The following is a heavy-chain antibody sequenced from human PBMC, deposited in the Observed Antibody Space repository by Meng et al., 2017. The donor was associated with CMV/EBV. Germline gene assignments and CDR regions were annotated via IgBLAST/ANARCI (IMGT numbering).Heavy chain of an antibody. D-gene: IGHD1-1*01. CDR3: ARGPPRAFTTGTTLLDY. V-gene: IGHV4-34*01. J-gene: IGHJ4*02. CDR1: GGSCSGYY. Sequence: GGSCSGYYWSWIRQPPGKGLEWIGEINHSGSTNYNPSLKSRVTISVDTSKNQFSLKLSSVTAADTAVYYCARGPPRAFTTGTTLLDYWGQGTLVTVSS. CDR2: INHSGST.